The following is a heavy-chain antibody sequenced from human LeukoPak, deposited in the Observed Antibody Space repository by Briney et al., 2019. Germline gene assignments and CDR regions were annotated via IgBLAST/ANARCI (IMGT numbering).Heavy chain of an antibody. CDR3: ASLGIAAAGKSY. CDR1: GGSISSSSYY. J-gene: IGHJ4*02. D-gene: IGHD6-13*01. V-gene: IGHV4-39*07. Sequence: SETLSLTCTVSGGSISSSSYYWGWIRQPPGKGLEWIGSIYYSGSTYYNPSLKSRVTISVDTSKNQFSLKLSSVTAADTAVYYCASLGIAAAGKSYWGQGTLVTVSS. CDR2: IYYSGST.